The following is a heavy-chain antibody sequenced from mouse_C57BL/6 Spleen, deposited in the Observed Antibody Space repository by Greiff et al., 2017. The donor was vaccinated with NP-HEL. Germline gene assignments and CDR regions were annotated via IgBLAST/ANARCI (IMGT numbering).Heavy chain of an antibody. V-gene: IGHV2-2*01. CDR2: IWSGGST. CDR1: GFSLTSYG. D-gene: IGHD1-1*01. CDR3: AREKVYYGSSYGSYWYFDV. J-gene: IGHJ1*03. Sequence: VKLVESGPGLVQPSQSLSITCTVSGFSLTSYGVHWVRQSPGKGLEWLGVIWSGGSTDYNAAFISRLSISKDNSKSQVFFKMNSLQADDTAIYYCAREKVYYGSSYGSYWYFDVWGTGTTVTVSS.